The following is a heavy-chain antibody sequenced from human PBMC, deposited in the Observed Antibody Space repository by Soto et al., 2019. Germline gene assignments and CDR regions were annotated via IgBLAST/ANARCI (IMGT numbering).Heavy chain of an antibody. CDR2: ISRSGITI. CDR1: GFTFSDSY. CDR3: ARGDCSGGSCYSTAKYFYMDV. Sequence: GGSLRLSCSASGFTFSDSYMSWIRQAPGKGLEWVSFISRSGITISYADSVKGRFTISRDNAKNSLYLQMSSLRAEDTAVYYCARGDCSGGSCYSTAKYFYMDVWGKGTTVTVSS. D-gene: IGHD2-15*01. J-gene: IGHJ6*03. V-gene: IGHV3-11*01.